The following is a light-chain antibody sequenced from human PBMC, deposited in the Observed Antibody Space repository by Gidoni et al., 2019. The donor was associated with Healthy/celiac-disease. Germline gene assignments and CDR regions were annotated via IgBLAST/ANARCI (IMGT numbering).Light chain of an antibody. CDR3: QQYYSTPYT. CDR1: QSVLYSSNNKYY. V-gene: IGKV4-1*01. J-gene: IGKJ2*01. CDR2: WAS. Sequence: SLAVSLGERATINCKSSQSVLYSSNNKYYLAWYQQKPGQPPKLLIYWASTRESGVPDRFSGSGSGTDFTLTISSLQAEDVAVYYCQQYYSTPYTFGQGTKLEIK.